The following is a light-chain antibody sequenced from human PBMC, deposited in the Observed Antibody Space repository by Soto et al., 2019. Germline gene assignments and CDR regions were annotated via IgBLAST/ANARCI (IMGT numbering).Light chain of an antibody. CDR1: QSVGTN. CDR2: DAS. CDR3: QQRHMWPIT. V-gene: IGKV3-11*01. J-gene: IGKJ1*01. Sequence: EIVLTPSPATLSLSPVERATLSCRSSQSVGTNLGWYQQKPGQTPRLLIYDASNRATGIPARFSGSGSRTDFPLRLSTLAPEDSAAYYFQQRHMWPITFGQGTKVDIK.